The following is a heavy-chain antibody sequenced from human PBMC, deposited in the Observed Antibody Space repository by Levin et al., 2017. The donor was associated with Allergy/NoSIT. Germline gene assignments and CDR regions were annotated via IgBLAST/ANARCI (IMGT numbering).Heavy chain of an antibody. CDR2: IRGHGDTT. CDR1: GFTLYNYG. J-gene: IGHJ4*02. D-gene: IGHD7-27*01. CDR3: ASRAGADPYYFDY. V-gene: IGHV3-23*01. Sequence: PGGSLRLSCVVSGFTLYNYGTSWVRQAPGKGPEWVSSIRGHGDTTYYADSVKGRFTISRDNSKNTLYLQMNNLRAEDTALYYCASRAGADPYYFDYWGPGTLVTVSS.